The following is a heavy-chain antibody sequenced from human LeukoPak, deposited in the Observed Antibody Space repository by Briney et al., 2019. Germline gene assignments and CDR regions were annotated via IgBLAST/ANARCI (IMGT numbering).Heavy chain of an antibody. D-gene: IGHD1-26*01. J-gene: IGHJ3*01. V-gene: IGHV3-7*01. Sequence: PGGSLRLSCVASGFNLSNFRMSWLRQAPGKGREWVANIKEGGSEKYYVASVKRQFSISRDSAKNSLYLHLDSLTADDTAIYYCARDCVVGVPFDAFDVWGQGTMVSVSS. CDR3: ARDCVVGVPFDAFDV. CDR1: GFNLSNFR. CDR2: IKEGGSEK.